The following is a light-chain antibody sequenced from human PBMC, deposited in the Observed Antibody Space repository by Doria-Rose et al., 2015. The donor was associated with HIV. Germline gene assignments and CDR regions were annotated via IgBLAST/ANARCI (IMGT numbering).Light chain of an antibody. J-gene: IGKJ1*01. CDR3: QQSYSTPRT. Sequence: DKITIACRASQSITRYLNWYQHKPGKAPKLLIYAASILQSGVPSRFSGSGSGTDFTLTISSLRPEDFAGYYCQQSYSTPRTFGQGTKVEIK. CDR2: AAS. CDR1: QSITRY. V-gene: IGKV1-39*01.